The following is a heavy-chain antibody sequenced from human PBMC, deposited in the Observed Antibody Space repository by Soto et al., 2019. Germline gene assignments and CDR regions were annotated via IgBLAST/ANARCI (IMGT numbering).Heavy chain of an antibody. Sequence: QVQLVQSGAEVKKPGASVKVSCKASGYTFISYDINWVRQATGQGLEWMGWMNPNSGNTGYAQKFQGRVTMTRNISISTAYMELSSLRSEDTAVYYCARAAAAGNWFDPWGQGTLVTVSS. V-gene: IGHV1-8*01. D-gene: IGHD6-13*01. CDR2: MNPNSGNT. CDR1: GYTFISYD. CDR3: ARAAAAGNWFDP. J-gene: IGHJ5*02.